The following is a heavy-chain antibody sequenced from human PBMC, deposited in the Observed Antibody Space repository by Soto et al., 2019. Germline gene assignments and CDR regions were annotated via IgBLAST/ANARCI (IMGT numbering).Heavy chain of an antibody. CDR3: ARVPLRYSSSHNFDS. D-gene: IGHD6-19*01. Sequence: SETLSLTCSVSGASVSSGSFYWSWIRQPPGKGLEWIGFIYNNETFNYNPSLKSRVTLSVDTSKHQFSLKLSSVTAADTAVYYCARVPLRYSSSHNFDSWGQGAMVTVSS. CDR1: GASVSSGSFY. J-gene: IGHJ4*02. V-gene: IGHV4-61*01. CDR2: IYNNETF.